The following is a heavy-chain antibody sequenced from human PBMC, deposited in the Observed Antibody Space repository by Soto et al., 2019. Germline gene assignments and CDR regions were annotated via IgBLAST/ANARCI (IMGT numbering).Heavy chain of an antibody. D-gene: IGHD2-21*02. CDR1: GGSINIRSYY. J-gene: IGHJ4*02. CDR2: IYYSGST. Sequence: SETLSLTCTVSGGSINIRSYYWGRIRQSPGKGLEWIGSIYYSGSTYYNPSLKSRVAMSVDTSKNQFSLKLRSVSAADTAVYYCARQRTSVVTQAYFDDWGQGSLVTVSS. V-gene: IGHV4-39*01. CDR3: ARQRTSVVTQAYFDD.